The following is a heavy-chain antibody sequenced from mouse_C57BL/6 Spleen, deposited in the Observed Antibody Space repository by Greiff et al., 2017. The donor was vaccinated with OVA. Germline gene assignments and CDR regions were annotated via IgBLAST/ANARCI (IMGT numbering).Heavy chain of an antibody. J-gene: IGHJ3*01. CDR2: ISNGGGST. CDR1: GFTFSDYY. Sequence: EVQRVESGGGLVQPGGSLKLSCAASGFTFSDYYMYWVSQTPEKRLEWVAYISNGGGSTYYPDTVKGRFTISRDNAKNTLYLQMSRLKSEDTAMYYCARYSFAYWGQGTLVTVSA. V-gene: IGHV5-12*01. D-gene: IGHD2-12*01. CDR3: ARYSFAY.